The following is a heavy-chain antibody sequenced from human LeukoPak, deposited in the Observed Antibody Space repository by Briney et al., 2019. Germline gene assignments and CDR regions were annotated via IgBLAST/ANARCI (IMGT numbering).Heavy chain of an antibody. J-gene: IGHJ1*01. D-gene: IGHD3-16*01. V-gene: IGHV4-59*08. CDR2: IYYSGTT. CDR1: GGSISTYY. CDR3: SKHEGGGHFLY. Sequence: SETLSLTCTVSGGSISTYYWSLIRQSPGKGLEWIGHIYYSGTTTYNPSLESRVTMSVDRSENQFSLKMNSVTAADTAVYYCSKHEGGGHFLYWGQGTLVIVSS.